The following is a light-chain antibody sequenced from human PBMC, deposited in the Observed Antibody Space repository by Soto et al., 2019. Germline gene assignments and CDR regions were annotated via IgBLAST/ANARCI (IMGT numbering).Light chain of an antibody. CDR1: QSVSDY. V-gene: IGKV3-11*01. Sequence: EILLTQSPATLSLSPGERATLSFRASQSVSDYLAWYQQKPGQAPRLLIYDASNRATGIPARFSGSGFGKDFNLTISSLEPEDFAVYHCEQRSIWPLYTFGKRT. J-gene: IGKJ2*01. CDR2: DAS. CDR3: EQRSIWPLYT.